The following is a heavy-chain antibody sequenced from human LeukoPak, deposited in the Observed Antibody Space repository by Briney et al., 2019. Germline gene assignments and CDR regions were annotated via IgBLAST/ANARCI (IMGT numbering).Heavy chain of an antibody. D-gene: IGHD3-16*01. CDR1: GFSFSNYA. Sequence: GGSLRLSCVASGFSFSNYAMMWVRQAPGKGLEWVSGISGSGDNTDYADSVKGRFTISRDNSKNTLYPQLNSLKAEDTAVYYCGSLRLLWGQGTLVTVSS. CDR3: GSLRLL. CDR2: ISGSGDNT. V-gene: IGHV3-23*01. J-gene: IGHJ4*02.